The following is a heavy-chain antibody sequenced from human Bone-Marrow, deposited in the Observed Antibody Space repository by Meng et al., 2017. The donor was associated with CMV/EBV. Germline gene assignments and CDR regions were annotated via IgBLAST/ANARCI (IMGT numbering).Heavy chain of an antibody. Sequence: GESLKISCAASGFTFSNAWMSWVRQAPGKGLEWVSAISGSGGSTYYADSVKGRFTISRDNSKNTLYLQMNSLRAEDTAVYYCADGGNGIAYWGQGTLVTVYS. CDR1: GFTFSNAW. D-gene: IGHD4-23*01. V-gene: IGHV3-23*01. CDR3: ADGGNGIAY. J-gene: IGHJ4*02. CDR2: ISGSGGST.